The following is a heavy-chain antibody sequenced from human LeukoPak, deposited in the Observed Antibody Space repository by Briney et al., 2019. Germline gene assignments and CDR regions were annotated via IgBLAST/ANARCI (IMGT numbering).Heavy chain of an antibody. J-gene: IGHJ4*02. CDR1: GYTFTSYG. Sequence: GASVKVSCKASGYTFTSYGISWVRQAPGQGLEWMGWISAYNGNTNYAQKLQGRVTMTTDTSTSTAYMELSSLGSEDTAVYYCAAGAMYSGSYYAPDYWGQGTLVTVSS. CDR3: AAGAMYSGSYYAPDY. D-gene: IGHD1-26*01. CDR2: ISAYNGNT. V-gene: IGHV1-18*01.